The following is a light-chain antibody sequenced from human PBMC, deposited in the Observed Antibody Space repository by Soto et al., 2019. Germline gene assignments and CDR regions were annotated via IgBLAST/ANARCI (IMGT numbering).Light chain of an antibody. CDR2: EVS. Sequence: QSALTQPPSASGSPGQSVTISCTGTSRDVGAYKFVSWYQQHPGKAPKLMIYEVSNRPSGVSNRFSGSKSDNTASLTISGLQAEDEADYYCSSYTSSSTQVFGTGTKLTVL. CDR1: SRDVGAYKF. J-gene: IGLJ1*01. CDR3: SSYTSSSTQV. V-gene: IGLV2-14*01.